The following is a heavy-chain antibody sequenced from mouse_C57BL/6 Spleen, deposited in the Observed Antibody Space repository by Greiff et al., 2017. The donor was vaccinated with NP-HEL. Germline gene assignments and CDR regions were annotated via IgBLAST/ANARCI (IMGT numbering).Heavy chain of an antibody. D-gene: IGHD1-1*01. CDR1: GYAFSSSW. V-gene: IGHV1-82*01. Sequence: VQLQQSGPELVKPGASVKISCKASGYAFSSSWMNWVKQRPGKGLEWIGRIYPGDGDTNYNGKFKGKATRTAYKSSSTAYMQLSSLTSEDSAVYFCARKENYYGPFDYWGQGTTLTVSS. CDR2: IYPGDGDT. CDR3: ARKENYYGPFDY. J-gene: IGHJ2*01.